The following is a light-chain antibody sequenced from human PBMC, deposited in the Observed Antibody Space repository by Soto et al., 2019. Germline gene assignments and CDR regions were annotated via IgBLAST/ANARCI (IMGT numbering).Light chain of an antibody. CDR1: SSDVGGYNY. CDR2: EVS. V-gene: IGLV2-8*01. Sequence: ALTQPPSASGSPGQSVTISCTGTSSDVGGYNYVSWYQQHPGKAPKLMIYEVSKRPSGVPDRFSGSKSGNTASLTVSGPQAEYELVYSCRPYAASTLPVVFGGGPKLPVL. CDR3: RPYAASTLPVV. J-gene: IGLJ2*01.